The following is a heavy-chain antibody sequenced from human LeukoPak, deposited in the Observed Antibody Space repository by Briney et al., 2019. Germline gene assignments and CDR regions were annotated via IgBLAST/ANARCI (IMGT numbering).Heavy chain of an antibody. CDR3: AKDETSGSYYTPRSFDY. CDR2: INSDGSST. D-gene: IGHD3-10*01. CDR1: GFTFSSYW. J-gene: IGHJ4*02. V-gene: IGHV3-74*01. Sequence: GGSLRLSCAASGFTFSSYWMHWVRQAPGKGLVWVSRINSDGSSTSYADSVKGRFTISRDNSKNTLYLQMNSLRAEDTAVYYCAKDETSGSYYTPRSFDYWGQGTLVTVSS.